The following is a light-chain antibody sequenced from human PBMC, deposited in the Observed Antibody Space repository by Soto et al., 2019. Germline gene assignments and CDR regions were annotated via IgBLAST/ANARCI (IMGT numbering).Light chain of an antibody. CDR1: SSNIGSAY. Sequence: QSVLTQPPSASGTPGQTVTIYCSGSSSNIGSAYIYWYQHLPGTAPKLLIYRNNQRPSGVPDRFSASKSGTSASLAISGLRSEDEADYYCAAWDDSLVVFGGGTKLTVL. V-gene: IGLV1-47*01. CDR2: RNN. CDR3: AAWDDSLVV. J-gene: IGLJ2*01.